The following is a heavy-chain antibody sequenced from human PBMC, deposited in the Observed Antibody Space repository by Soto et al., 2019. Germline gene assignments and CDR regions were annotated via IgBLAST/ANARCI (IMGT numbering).Heavy chain of an antibody. CDR2: ISSSSSTI. V-gene: IGHV3-48*02. CDR3: ARPEYSSSSYGMDV. D-gene: IGHD6-6*01. Sequence: EVQLVESGGGLVQPGGSLRLSCAASGFTFSSYSMNWVRQAPGTGLEWVSYISSSSSTIYYADSVKGRFTISRDNAKNSLYLQMNSLRDEDTAVYYCARPEYSSSSYGMDVWGQGTTVTVSS. J-gene: IGHJ6*02. CDR1: GFTFSSYS.